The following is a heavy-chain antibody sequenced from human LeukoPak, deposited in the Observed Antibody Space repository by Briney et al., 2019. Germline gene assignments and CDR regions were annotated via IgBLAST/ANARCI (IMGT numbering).Heavy chain of an antibody. V-gene: IGHV1-46*01. J-gene: IGHJ3*02. CDR2: INPSGGST. CDR1: GGTFSSYA. CDR3: ARDRPGYSSSPLYDAFDI. Sequence: GASVKVSCKASGGTFSSYAISWVRQAPGQGLEWMGIINPSGGSTSYAQKFQGRVTMTRDTSTSTVYMELSSLRSEDTAVYYCARDRPGYSSSPLYDAFDIWGQGTMVTVSS. D-gene: IGHD6-13*01.